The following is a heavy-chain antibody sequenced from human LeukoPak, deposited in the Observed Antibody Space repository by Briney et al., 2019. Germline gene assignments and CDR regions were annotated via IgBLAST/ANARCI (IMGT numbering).Heavy chain of an antibody. D-gene: IGHD2-2*02. V-gene: IGHV1-18*01. CDR3: TRALYCSSTSCYTDHWYFDL. Sequence: GASVKVSCKASGYTLTSYGISWVRQAPGQGLEWMGWISAYNGNTNYAQKLQGRVTMHTHTSTNTAYMELKSLRSDETAVYYGTRALYCSSTSCYTDHWYFDLRGRGTLVTVSS. J-gene: IGHJ2*01. CDR1: GYTLTSYG. CDR2: ISAYNGNT.